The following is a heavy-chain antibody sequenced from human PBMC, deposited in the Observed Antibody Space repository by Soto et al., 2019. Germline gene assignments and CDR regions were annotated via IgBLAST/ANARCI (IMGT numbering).Heavy chain of an antibody. V-gene: IGHV3-33*01. Sequence: QVQLVESGGGVVQPGRSLRLSCAASGFTFSSYGMHWVRQAPGKGLEWVAVIWYDGSNKYYADSVKGRFIISRDNSKNTLYLQMNSLRAEDTAVYYCAREAIFGVVTDSYYYYGMDVWGQGTTVTVSS. J-gene: IGHJ6*02. CDR1: GFTFSSYG. CDR3: AREAIFGVVTDSYYYYGMDV. D-gene: IGHD3-3*01. CDR2: IWYDGSNK.